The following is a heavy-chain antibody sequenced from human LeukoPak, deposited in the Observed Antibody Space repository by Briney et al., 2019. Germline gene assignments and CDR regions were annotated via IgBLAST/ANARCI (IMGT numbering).Heavy chain of an antibody. Sequence: GGSLRLSCAASGFTFGSYAMTWVRQAPGKGLEWVSIISGSGGSTYYADSVKGRFTISRDNSRNTLYLQMNSLRVEDTAVYYCAKDAAIIVVVPAAYDYWGQGTLVTVSS. CDR3: AKDAAIIVVVPAAYDY. J-gene: IGHJ4*02. CDR1: GFTFGSYA. V-gene: IGHV3-23*01. D-gene: IGHD2-2*01. CDR2: ISGSGGST.